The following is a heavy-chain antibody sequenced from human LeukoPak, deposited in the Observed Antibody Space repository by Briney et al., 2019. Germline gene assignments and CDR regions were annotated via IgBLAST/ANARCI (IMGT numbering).Heavy chain of an antibody. CDR1: GFTFSDYY. CDR3: ARDRETYYYYGMDV. V-gene: IGHV3-11*01. J-gene: IGHJ6*02. CDR2: ISSSGSTI. Sequence: GGSLRLSCAASGFTFSDYYMSWIRQAPGKGLEWVSYISSSGSTIYYADSVKGRFTISRDNAKNSLYLQMNSLRAEDTAVYYCARDRETYYYYGMDVWGQGTTVTVSS.